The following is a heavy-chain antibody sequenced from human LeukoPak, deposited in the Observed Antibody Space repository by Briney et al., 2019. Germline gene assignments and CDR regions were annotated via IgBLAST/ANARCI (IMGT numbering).Heavy chain of an antibody. CDR2: IYHSGST. V-gene: IGHV4-38-2*02. J-gene: IGHJ6*04. Sequence: SETLSLTCAVSGYSISSGYYWGWIRQPPGKGLEWIGSIYHSGSTYYNPSLKSRVTISVDTSKNQFSLKLSSVTAADTAVYYCARERGTGYYYYYGMGVWGKGTTVTVSS. D-gene: IGHD1-14*01. CDR3: ARERGTGYYYYYGMGV. CDR1: GYSISSGYY.